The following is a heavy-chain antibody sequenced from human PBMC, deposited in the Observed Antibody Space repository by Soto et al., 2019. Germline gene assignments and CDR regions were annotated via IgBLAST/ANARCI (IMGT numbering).Heavy chain of an antibody. CDR1: GFTFKYYA. V-gene: IGHV3-23*01. D-gene: IGHD2-8*01. Sequence: EVQLLQSGGGLAQPGTSLRLSCAASGFTFKYYAMTWVRQAPGKGLEWVSTISGSGDKTDYADSVKGRFRVSRYNSKDTLYLQMDSLRAADTALFYFAIESKWYGGQYFQDWGQGTLVTVS. CDR2: ISGSGDKT. J-gene: IGHJ1*01. CDR3: AIESKWYGGQYFQD.